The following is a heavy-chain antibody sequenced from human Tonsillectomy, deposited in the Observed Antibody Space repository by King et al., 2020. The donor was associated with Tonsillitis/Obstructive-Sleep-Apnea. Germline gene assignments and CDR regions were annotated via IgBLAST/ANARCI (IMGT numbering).Heavy chain of an antibody. J-gene: IGHJ3*02. D-gene: IGHD4-17*01. V-gene: IGHV3-30*04. CDR3: ARDGDYGDPDAFDI. CDR1: GFTFSSYA. CDR2: ISYDGSNK. Sequence: VQLVQSGGGVVQPGRSLRLSCAASGFTFSSYAMHWVRQAPGKRLEWVAVISYDGSNKYYADSVKGRFTISRDNSKNTLYLQMNSLRAEDTAVYYCARDGDYGDPDAFDIWGQGTMVTVSS.